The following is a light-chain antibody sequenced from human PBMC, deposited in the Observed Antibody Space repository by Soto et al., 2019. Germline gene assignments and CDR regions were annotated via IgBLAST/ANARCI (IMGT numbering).Light chain of an antibody. J-gene: IGKJ4*01. Sequence: EIVLTQSPATLYLSPGERATLSCTASQSVSRYLAWYQQKPGQAPRLLIYDASKRATGIPARFSGSGSGTDFTLTISSLESEDFAVYYCQQRSNWPLTFGGGTKVEIK. CDR2: DAS. V-gene: IGKV3-11*01. CDR1: QSVSRY. CDR3: QQRSNWPLT.